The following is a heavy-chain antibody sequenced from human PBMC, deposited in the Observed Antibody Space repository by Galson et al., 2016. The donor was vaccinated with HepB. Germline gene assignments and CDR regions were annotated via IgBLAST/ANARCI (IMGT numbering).Heavy chain of an antibody. D-gene: IGHD4-11*01. CDR2: ISGSGGST. CDR1: GFIFSNYA. V-gene: IGHV3-23*01. CDR3: ARERATTGSLSRFFYLNGMDV. J-gene: IGHJ6*02. Sequence: SLRLSCAASGFIFSNYAMSWVRQAPGKGLEWVSTISGSGGSTNYADSVKGRFTISRDTSKNTIFLQMNSLRAEDTAVYYCARERATTGSLSRFFYLNGMDVWGQGTTVTVSS.